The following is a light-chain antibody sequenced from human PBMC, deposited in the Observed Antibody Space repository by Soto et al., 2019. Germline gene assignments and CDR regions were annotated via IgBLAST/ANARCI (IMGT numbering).Light chain of an antibody. CDR3: QSYDSSLSGNVV. Sequence: QSVLTQPPSVSGARGQRVTISCTGSSSNIGAGYDVHWYQQLPGTAPKLLIYGNSNRPSGVPDRFSGSKSGTSASLAITGLQAEDEADYCCQSYDSSLSGNVVFGGGTKLTVL. V-gene: IGLV1-40*01. CDR1: SSNIGAGYD. CDR2: GNS. J-gene: IGLJ2*01.